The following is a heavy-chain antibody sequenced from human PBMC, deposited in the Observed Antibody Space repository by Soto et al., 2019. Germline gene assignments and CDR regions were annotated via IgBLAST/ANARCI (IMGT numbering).Heavy chain of an antibody. CDR1: GGSISSYY. J-gene: IGHJ5*02. V-gene: IGHV4-59*01. CDR2: IYYSGST. D-gene: IGHD6-13*01. CDR3: ARVSSIAADPNWFDP. Sequence: SETLSLTCTVSGGSISSYYWSWIRQPPGKGLEWIGYIYYSGSTNYNPSLKSRVTISVDTSKNQFSLKLSSVTAADTAVYYCARVSSIAADPNWFDPWGQGTLVTVSS.